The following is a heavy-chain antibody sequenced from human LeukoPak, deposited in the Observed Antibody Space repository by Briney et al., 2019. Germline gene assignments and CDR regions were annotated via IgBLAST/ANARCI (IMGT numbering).Heavy chain of an antibody. CDR1: EFTFSTYT. V-gene: IGHV3-21*01. D-gene: IGHD3-10*01. J-gene: IGHJ6*02. Sequence: KAGGSLRLSCAASEFTFSTYTMNWVRQAPGKGLEWVSSITISSSYTSYADSVEGRFTISRDSAKSSLYLQMNSLRDEDTAVYYCARVGRGLYSMDVWGQGTTVTVSS. CDR2: ITISSSYT. CDR3: ARVGRGLYSMDV.